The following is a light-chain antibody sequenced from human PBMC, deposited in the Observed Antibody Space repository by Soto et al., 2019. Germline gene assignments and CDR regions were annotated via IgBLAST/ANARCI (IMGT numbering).Light chain of an antibody. V-gene: IGKV3-20*01. Sequence: EIVLTKSPGTLSLSPGERATLSCRASQTVRSNYLAWYQQKPGQAPRLLIYEASTRATGIPDRFSGSGSGTDFTLTVTGLEPEDFAVYYCQQYVNSPLTFGGGSKVEIK. CDR1: QTVRSNY. CDR3: QQYVNSPLT. CDR2: EAS. J-gene: IGKJ4*01.